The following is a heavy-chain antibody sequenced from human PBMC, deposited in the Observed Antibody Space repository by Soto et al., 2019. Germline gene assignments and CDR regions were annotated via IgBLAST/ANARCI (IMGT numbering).Heavy chain of an antibody. V-gene: IGHV3-21*06. CDR2: ITGNSEYK. CDR3: ARSGELLPTFDS. D-gene: IGHD1-26*01. Sequence: PGGSLRLSCVVSGVSFSDYSLNWVRQAPGKGLEWVSLITGNSEYKYYAGSVKGRFTVSRDNAQNSLYLQMNSLTVEDTAVYYCARSGELLPTFDSWGQGTLVTVSS. CDR1: GVSFSDYS. J-gene: IGHJ4*02.